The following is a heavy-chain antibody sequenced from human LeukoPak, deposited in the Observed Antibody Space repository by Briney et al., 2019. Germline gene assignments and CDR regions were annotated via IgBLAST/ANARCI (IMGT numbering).Heavy chain of an antibody. Sequence: PSETLSLTCAVYGGSFSGYYWSWIRQPPGKGLEWIGEINHSGSTNYNPSLKSRVTISVDTSKNQFSLKLSSVTAADTAVYYCARVGQMEAHSGREDSWGQGTLVTVSS. CDR2: INHSGST. D-gene: IGHD1-26*01. CDR3: ARVGQMEAHSGREDS. V-gene: IGHV4-34*01. CDR1: GGSFSGYY. J-gene: IGHJ4*02.